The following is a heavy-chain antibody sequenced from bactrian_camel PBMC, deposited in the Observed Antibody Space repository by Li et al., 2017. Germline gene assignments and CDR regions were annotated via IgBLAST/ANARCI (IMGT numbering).Heavy chain of an antibody. J-gene: IGHJ6*01. CDR1: GYTVSSGC. D-gene: IGHD3*01. CDR2: IYTGDGSA. V-gene: IGHV3S40*01. CDR3: AAGGVVLLGRCLGPIGY. Sequence: DVQLVESGGGSVQAGGSLILSCAASGYTVSSGCMGWFRQAPGKEREGVATIYTGDGSAYYGDSVKGRFTISQVYAKKTVYLQMNSLKPEDTAVYYCAAGGVVLLGRCLGPIGYWGQGTQVTVS.